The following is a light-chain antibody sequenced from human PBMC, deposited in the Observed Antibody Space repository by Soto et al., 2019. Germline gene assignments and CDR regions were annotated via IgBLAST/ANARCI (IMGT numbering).Light chain of an antibody. Sequence: DIQLTQSPSFLSASVGDRVTITCRASQGIYTYLAWYQQNPGKAPKLLIYAASTLHSGVPSRFSGSRSGTEFTLTISSLQPEDFATYYCQQLESFPYTFDQGTKLEIK. CDR3: QQLESFPYT. CDR1: QGIYTY. J-gene: IGKJ2*01. CDR2: AAS. V-gene: IGKV1-9*01.